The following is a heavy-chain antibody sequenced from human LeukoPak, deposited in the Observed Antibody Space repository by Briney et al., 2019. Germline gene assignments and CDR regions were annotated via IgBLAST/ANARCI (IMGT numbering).Heavy chain of an antibody. D-gene: IGHD6-19*01. Sequence: PAETLSLTCNVSGASMSSNYWSWIRQPPGKGLEWIGYIYHSGNTNYSPSLESRVTMSVDESKNQFSLRVHFVSAADTAVYYCASTRRAAVAGRFDSWGQGTLVTVSA. J-gene: IGHJ4*02. V-gene: IGHV4-4*09. CDR1: GASMSSNY. CDR2: IYHSGNT. CDR3: ASTRRAAVAGRFDS.